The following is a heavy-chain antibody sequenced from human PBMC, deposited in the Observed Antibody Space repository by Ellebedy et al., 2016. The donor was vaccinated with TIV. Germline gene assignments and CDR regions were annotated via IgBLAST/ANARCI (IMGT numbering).Heavy chain of an antibody. J-gene: IGHJ4*02. D-gene: IGHD3-10*01. Sequence: GGSLRLSXAASGFTFSSYGMHWVRQAPGKGLEWVAVISIDGTNQYYGDFVKGRFTISRDNSKNTLYLQMNSLRAADTAVYYCAKSLYGSGIKAFDYWGQGTLVTVSS. V-gene: IGHV3-30*18. CDR2: ISIDGTNQ. CDR1: GFTFSSYG. CDR3: AKSLYGSGIKAFDY.